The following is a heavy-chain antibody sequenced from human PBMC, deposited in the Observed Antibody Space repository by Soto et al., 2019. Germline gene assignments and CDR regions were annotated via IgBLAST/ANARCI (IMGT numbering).Heavy chain of an antibody. J-gene: IGHJ6*02. V-gene: IGHV3-30*18. Sequence: QVQLVESGGGVVQPGRSLRLSCAASGFTFSSHGLHWVRQAPSRGLEWVAVISYDGTNKQYGDSVKGRFTISRDDSQNMLYLQMNSLRAEDTAVYYCVKDRRTEAYGMEVWGQGTTVTVSS. CDR2: ISYDGTNK. D-gene: IGHD2-21*01. CDR1: GFTFSSHG. CDR3: VKDRRTEAYGMEV.